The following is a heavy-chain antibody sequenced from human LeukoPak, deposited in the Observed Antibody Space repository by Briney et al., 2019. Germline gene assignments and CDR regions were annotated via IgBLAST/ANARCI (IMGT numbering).Heavy chain of an antibody. D-gene: IGHD6-19*01. Sequence: GGSLRLSCAASGFTFSSYGMHWVRQAPGKGLEWVAVISYDGSNKYYADSVKGRFTISRDNSKNTLYLQMNSLRAEDTAVYYCAKEGAVTGPYHYFDYWGQGTLVTVSS. V-gene: IGHV3-30*18. CDR2: ISYDGSNK. J-gene: IGHJ4*02. CDR1: GFTFSSYG. CDR3: AKEGAVTGPYHYFDY.